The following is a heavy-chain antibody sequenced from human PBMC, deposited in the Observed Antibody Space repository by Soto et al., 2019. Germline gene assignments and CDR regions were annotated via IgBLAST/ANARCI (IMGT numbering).Heavy chain of an antibody. D-gene: IGHD3-3*01. CDR1: GFTFSSYE. Sequence: GGSLRLSCAAPGFTFSSYEMNWVRQAPGKGLEWVSYISSSGSTIYYADSVKGRFTISRDNAKNSLYLQMNSLRAEDTAVYYCARDSRTDFWSGLFDYWGQGTLVTVSS. J-gene: IGHJ4*02. CDR2: ISSSGSTI. CDR3: ARDSRTDFWSGLFDY. V-gene: IGHV3-48*03.